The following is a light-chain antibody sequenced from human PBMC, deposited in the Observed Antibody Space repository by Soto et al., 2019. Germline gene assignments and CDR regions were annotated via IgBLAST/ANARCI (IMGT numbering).Light chain of an antibody. J-gene: IGKJ1*01. CDR2: RAS. CDR1: QSLGGN. CDR3: QHYNNWPPWT. V-gene: IGKV3-15*01. Sequence: EIVMTHSPATLAVSPGDTATLSCRASQSLGGNLAWDQQKPGQAPRPLIFRASSRATGVPARFSAIGSGTEFTLTSIVLQSEDFAVYYCQHYNNWPPWTFGPGTRVEIK.